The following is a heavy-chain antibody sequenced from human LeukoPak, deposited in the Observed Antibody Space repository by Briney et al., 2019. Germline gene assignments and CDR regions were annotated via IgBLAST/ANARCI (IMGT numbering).Heavy chain of an antibody. CDR2: ISYDGSNK. D-gene: IGHD6-19*01. V-gene: IGHV3-33*05. Sequence: GGSLRLSCAASGFTFSSYGMHWVRQAPGKGLEWVAVISYDGSNKYYADSVKGRFTISRDNSKNTLYLQMNSLRAEDTAVYYCARDPDIAVAGNWFDPWGQGTLVTVSS. CDR1: GFTFSSYG. J-gene: IGHJ5*02. CDR3: ARDPDIAVAGNWFDP.